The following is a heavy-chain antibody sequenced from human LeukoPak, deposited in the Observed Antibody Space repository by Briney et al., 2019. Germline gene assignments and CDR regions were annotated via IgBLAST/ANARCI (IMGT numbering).Heavy chain of an antibody. Sequence: ASVKVSCKASGYTFTGYYMHWVRQAPGQGLEWMGWINPNSGGTNYAQKFQGRVTMTRDTSISTAYMELSRLRSDDTAVYYCARNVEMATISGPDAFDIWGQGTMVTVSS. J-gene: IGHJ3*02. CDR3: ARNVEMATISGPDAFDI. D-gene: IGHD5-24*01. V-gene: IGHV1-2*02. CDR1: GYTFTGYY. CDR2: INPNSGGT.